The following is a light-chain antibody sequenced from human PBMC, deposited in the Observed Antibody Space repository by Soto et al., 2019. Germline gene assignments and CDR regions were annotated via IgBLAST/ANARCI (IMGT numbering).Light chain of an antibody. CDR1: QSVRNN. V-gene: IGKV3-15*01. CDR3: QQCNDWPWT. Sequence: EIVMTQSPGTLSVSPGERVTLSCRASQSVRNNLAWYQQKPGQGPRLLIYDASTRATGIPARFSGSGSGTEFTLTISSIQSEEFAVYYCQQCNDWPWTFGQGTKVEIK. CDR2: DAS. J-gene: IGKJ1*01.